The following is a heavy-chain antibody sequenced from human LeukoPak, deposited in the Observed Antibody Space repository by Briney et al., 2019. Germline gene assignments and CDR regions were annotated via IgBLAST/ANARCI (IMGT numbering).Heavy chain of an antibody. CDR3: ARDRLQFDY. Sequence: PGGSLRLSCAASGFTFSSYAMSWVRQAPGKGLEWVSAISGSGGSTYYADSVKGRFTISRDNAKNSLYLQMNSLRAEDTAVYYCARDRLQFDYWGQGTLVTVSS. J-gene: IGHJ4*02. CDR1: GFTFSSYA. V-gene: IGHV3-23*01. CDR2: ISGSGGST. D-gene: IGHD5-18*01.